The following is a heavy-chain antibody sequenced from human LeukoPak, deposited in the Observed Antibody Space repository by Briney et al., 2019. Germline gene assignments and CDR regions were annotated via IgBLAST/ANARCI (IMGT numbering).Heavy chain of an antibody. CDR2: ISSSSSTI. J-gene: IGHJ4*02. V-gene: IGHV3-48*04. CDR3: ARDQRMVRGVIDY. CDR1: GFTFSSYS. Sequence: PGGSLRLSCAASGFTFSSYSMNWVRQAPGKGLEWVSYISSSSSTIYYADSVKGRFTISRDNAKNSLYLQMNSLRAEDTAVYYCARDQRMVRGVIDYWGQGTLVTVSS. D-gene: IGHD3-10*01.